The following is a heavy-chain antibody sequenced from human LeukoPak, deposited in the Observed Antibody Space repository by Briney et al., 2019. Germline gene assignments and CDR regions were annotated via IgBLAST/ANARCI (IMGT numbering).Heavy chain of an antibody. CDR3: ARGSRRDGYYGFDY. D-gene: IGHD5-24*01. J-gene: IGHJ4*02. CDR2: IYTSGST. V-gene: IGHV4-4*07. Sequence: TETLSLTCTVSGGSISSYYWSWIRQPAGKGLEWIGRIYTSGSTNYNPSLKSRVTMSVDTSKNQFSLKLSSVTAADTAVYYCARGSRRDGYYGFDYWGQGTLVTVSS. CDR1: GGSISSYY.